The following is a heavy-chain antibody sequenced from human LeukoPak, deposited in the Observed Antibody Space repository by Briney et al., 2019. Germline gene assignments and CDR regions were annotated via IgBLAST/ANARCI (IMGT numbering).Heavy chain of an antibody. CDR2: IYPGDSDI. CDR3: ARSGSYQYYFDY. J-gene: IGHJ4*02. D-gene: IGHD1-26*01. Sequence: PGESLKISCKGSGYSFTSYWISWVRQMPGKGLEWMALIYPGDSDIRYSPSFQGQVTISADKSTSTAYLQWSSLKASDTAMYYCARSGSYQYYFDYWGQGTLVTVSS. CDR1: GYSFTSYW. V-gene: IGHV5-51*01.